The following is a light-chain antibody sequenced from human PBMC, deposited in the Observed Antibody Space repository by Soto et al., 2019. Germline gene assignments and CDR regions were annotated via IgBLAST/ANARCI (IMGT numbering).Light chain of an antibody. CDR1: SGHSSYA. CDR2: LNSDGSH. J-gene: IGLJ1*01. V-gene: IGLV4-69*01. Sequence: QSVLTQSPSASASLGASVKLTCTLSSGHSSYAIAWHQQQPEKGPRYLMKLNSDGSHSKGDGIPDRLSGSSSGAERYLTISRLQSEDEADYYCQTWGTGIRVFGTGTKVTVL. CDR3: QTWGTGIRV.